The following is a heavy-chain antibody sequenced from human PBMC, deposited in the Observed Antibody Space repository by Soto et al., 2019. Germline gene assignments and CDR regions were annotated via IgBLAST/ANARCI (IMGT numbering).Heavy chain of an antibody. D-gene: IGHD4-17*01. CDR1: GFTVSSNY. V-gene: IGHV3-66*01. CDR3: ARDFVTYGDYVLPNWDPPYYYMDV. CDR2: IYSGGST. Sequence: GGSLRLSCAASGFTVSSNYMSWVRQAPGKGLEWVSVIYSGGSTYYADSVKGRFTISRDNSKNTLYLQMNSLRAEDTAVYYCARDFVTYGDYVLPNWDPPYYYMDVWGKGTTVTVSS. J-gene: IGHJ6*03.